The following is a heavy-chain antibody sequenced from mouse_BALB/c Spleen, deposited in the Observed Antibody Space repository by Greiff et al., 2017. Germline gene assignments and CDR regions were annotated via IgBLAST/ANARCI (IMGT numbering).Heavy chain of an antibody. CDR3: ARGDSLLRLRFAY. D-gene: IGHD1-2*01. Sequence: EVKLQESGAELVRPGTSVKVSCKASGYAFTNYLIEWVKQSHGKSLEWIGRVNPNNGGTSYNQKFKGKAILTVDKSSSTAYMELRSLTSEDSAVYYCARGDSLLRLRFAYWGQGTLVTVSA. J-gene: IGHJ3*01. V-gene: IGHV1-26*01. CDR1: GYAFTNYL. CDR2: VNPNNGGT.